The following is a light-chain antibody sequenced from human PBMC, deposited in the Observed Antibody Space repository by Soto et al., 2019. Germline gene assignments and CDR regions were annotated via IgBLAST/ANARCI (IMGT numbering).Light chain of an antibody. CDR1: QSISSN. Sequence: EIVMTQSPATLSVSPGERATLSCRASQSISSNLAWYQQKPGQGPRLLIYGASTRATGIPARFSGSGSGTEFTLTITSLQSEDLAVYYCQHYKSWPHTFGGWTKVEIK. CDR3: QHYKSWPHT. J-gene: IGKJ4*01. CDR2: GAS. V-gene: IGKV3-15*01.